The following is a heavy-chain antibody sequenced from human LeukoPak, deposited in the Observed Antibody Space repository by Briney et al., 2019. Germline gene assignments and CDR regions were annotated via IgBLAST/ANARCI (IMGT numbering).Heavy chain of an antibody. CDR2: INPSGGST. J-gene: IGHJ5*02. CDR3: ARDSRQQLVLGWFDP. D-gene: IGHD6-13*01. Sequence: ASVKVSCKASGYTFTSYYMHWVRQAPGQGLEWMGIINPSGGSTSYAQKFQGRVTMTRDMSTSTVYMELSSLRSEDTTVYYCARDSRQQLVLGWFDPWGQGTLVTVSS. V-gene: IGHV1-46*01. CDR1: GYTFTSYY.